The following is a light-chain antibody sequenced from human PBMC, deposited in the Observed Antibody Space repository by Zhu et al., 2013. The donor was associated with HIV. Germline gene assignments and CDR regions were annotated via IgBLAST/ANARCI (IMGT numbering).Light chain of an antibody. J-gene: IGKJ5*01. V-gene: IGKV3D-20*02. Sequence: NVLTQSPGTLSLSPGERATLSCRASQSVSDNYLAWYQQAPGQPPRLLIYDASKRAAGIPDRFSGSGSGTDFTLTIRSLEPEDFAVYYCQQRSNWPITFGQGTRLEIK. CDR1: QSVSDNY. CDR3: QQRSNWPIT. CDR2: DAS.